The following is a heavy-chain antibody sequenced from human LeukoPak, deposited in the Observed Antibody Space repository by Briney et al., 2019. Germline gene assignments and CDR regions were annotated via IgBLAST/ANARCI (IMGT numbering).Heavy chain of an antibody. J-gene: IGHJ2*01. CDR2: IYSGGST. V-gene: IGHV3-66*01. Sequence: PGGSLRLSCAASGFTFSSYSMSWVRQAPGKGLEWVSVIYSGGSTYYADSVKGRFTISRDNSKNTLYLQMNSLRAEDTAVYYCARGGRDSSGYDWYFDLWGRGTLVTVSS. CDR1: GFTFSSYS. CDR3: ARGGRDSSGYDWYFDL. D-gene: IGHD3-22*01.